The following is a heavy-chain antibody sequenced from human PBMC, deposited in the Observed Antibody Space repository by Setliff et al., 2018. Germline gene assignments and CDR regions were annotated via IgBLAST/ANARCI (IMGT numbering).Heavy chain of an antibody. J-gene: IGHJ1*01. CDR3: ARGGRYSSSWYFTEYFQD. CDR2: IYYSGST. CDR1: GGSISSSSYY. V-gene: IGHV4-39*07. D-gene: IGHD6-13*01. Sequence: SETLSLTCTVSGGSISSSSYYWGWIRQPPGKGLEWIGSIYYSGSTYYNPSLKSRVTISVDTSKNQISLKLSSVTAADTAVYYCARGGRYSSSWYFTEYFQDWGQGTLVTVSS.